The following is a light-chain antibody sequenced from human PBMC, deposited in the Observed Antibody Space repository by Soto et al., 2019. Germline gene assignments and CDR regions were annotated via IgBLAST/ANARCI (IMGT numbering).Light chain of an antibody. V-gene: IGLV1-44*01. CDR3: ATWDDSLNGVV. J-gene: IGLJ2*01. CDR2: TNN. Sequence: QSLLTQPPSASGTPGQRVTLSCSGSSSNIGSNTVNWYQQLPGTAPKLLIFTNNQRPSGVPDRFSGSKSGTSASLAISGLQSDDEADYYCATWDDSLNGVVFGGGTKVTVL. CDR1: SSNIGSNT.